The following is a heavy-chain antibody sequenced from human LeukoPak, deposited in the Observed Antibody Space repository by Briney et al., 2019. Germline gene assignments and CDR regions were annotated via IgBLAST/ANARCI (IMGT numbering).Heavy chain of an antibody. CDR1: GFTFSSYG. D-gene: IGHD6-19*01. CDR2: ISYDGSNK. CDR3: AKDSSGWYTSPFDY. Sequence: GGSLRLSCAASGFTFSSYGMHWVRQAPGKGLEWVAVISYDGSNKYYADSVRGRFTISRDNSKNTLYLQMNSLRAEDTAVYYCAKDSSGWYTSPFDYWGQGTLVTVSS. J-gene: IGHJ4*02. V-gene: IGHV3-30*18.